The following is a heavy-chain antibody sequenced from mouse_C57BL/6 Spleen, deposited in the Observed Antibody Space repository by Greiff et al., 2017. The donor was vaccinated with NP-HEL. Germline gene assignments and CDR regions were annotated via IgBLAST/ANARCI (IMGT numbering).Heavy chain of an antibody. CDR1: GYTFTSYW. J-gene: IGHJ4*01. D-gene: IGHD1-1*01. CDR3: AKFITTVVGAMDY. CDR2: IHPNSGST. V-gene: IGHV1-64*01. Sequence: VKLQQPGAELVKPGASVKLSCKASGYTFTSYWMHWVKQRPGQGLEWIGMIHPNSGSTNYTEKFKSKATLTVDKSSSTAYMQLSSLTSEDSAVYYCAKFITTVVGAMDYWGQGTSVTVSS.